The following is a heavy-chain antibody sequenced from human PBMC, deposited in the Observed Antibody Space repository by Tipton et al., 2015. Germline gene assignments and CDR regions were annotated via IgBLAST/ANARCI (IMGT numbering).Heavy chain of an antibody. V-gene: IGHV3-23*01. CDR3: AKPLGYCSSTSCPTYGMDV. J-gene: IGHJ6*02. CDR1: GFTFTTYA. D-gene: IGHD2-2*01. Sequence: SLRLSCAASGFTFTTYAMTWVRQAPGKGLEWVSTIGGSGASIYYADSVKGRFTISRDNSKNTLYLQMNSLRAEDTAVYYCAKPLGYCSSTSCPTYGMDVWGQGTTVTVSS. CDR2: IGGSGASI.